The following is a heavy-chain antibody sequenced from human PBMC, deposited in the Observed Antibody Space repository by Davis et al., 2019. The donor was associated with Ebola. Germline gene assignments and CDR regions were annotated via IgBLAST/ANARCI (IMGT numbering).Heavy chain of an antibody. CDR1: GGSFSGYY. V-gene: IGHV4-34*01. CDR3: AREVMRYYYGSGSYKPTYNWFDP. J-gene: IGHJ5*02. D-gene: IGHD3-10*01. Sequence: CAVYGGSFSGYYWSWIRQPPGKGLEWIGEITHSGSTNYNPSLKSRATISVDTSKNQFSLKLSCVTTADTAVYYGAREVMRYYYGSGSYKPTYNWFDPWGQGTLVTVSS. CDR2: ITHSGST.